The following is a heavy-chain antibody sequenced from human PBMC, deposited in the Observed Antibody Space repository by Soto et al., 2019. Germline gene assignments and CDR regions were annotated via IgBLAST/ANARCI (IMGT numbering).Heavy chain of an antibody. CDR1: GGTFSSYA. J-gene: IGHJ4*02. D-gene: IGHD3-22*01. Sequence: QVQLVQSGAEVKKPGSSVKVSCKASGGTFSSYAISWVRQAPGQGLEWMGGIIPIFGPANYSQKFQGRVTITGDESTCTAYMQLSSRRSEDTAVYYCARDGYDSSGYYEYYFDYWGQGTLVTVSS. CDR3: ARDGYDSSGYYEYYFDY. CDR2: IIPIFGPA. V-gene: IGHV1-69*12.